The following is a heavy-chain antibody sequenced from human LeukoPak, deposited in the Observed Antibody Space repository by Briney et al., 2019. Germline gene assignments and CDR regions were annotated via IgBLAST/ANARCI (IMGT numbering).Heavy chain of an antibody. J-gene: IGHJ4*02. Sequence: GGSLRLSCTASGLTFSTSGFNWVRQAPGKGLEWVASIGPTGSDRYRAVSIKGRFTISRDNANNFLYLQMNSLRAEDTAVYYCATETNGRHYDYWGQGTLLTVSS. CDR3: ATETNGRHYDY. CDR2: IGPTGSDR. V-gene: IGHV3-21*06. CDR1: GLTFSTSG. D-gene: IGHD1-14*01.